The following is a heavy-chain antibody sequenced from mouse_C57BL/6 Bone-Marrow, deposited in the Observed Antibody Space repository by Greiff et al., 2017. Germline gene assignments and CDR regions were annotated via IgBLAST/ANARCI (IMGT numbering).Heavy chain of an antibody. CDR3: ARWVPGSRGWYFDV. J-gene: IGHJ1*03. Sequence: VQLQQSGAELARPGASVKLSCTASGFTFTSYGISWVQQRTGQGLEWIGEIYPRSGNTSYNEKFKVKATLTAAKSSTTAYMERRSLTAEGSAVDFCARWVPGSRGWYFDVWGTGTTVTVSS. CDR2: IYPRSGNT. V-gene: IGHV1-81*01. CDR1: GFTFTSYG. D-gene: IGHD1-1*01.